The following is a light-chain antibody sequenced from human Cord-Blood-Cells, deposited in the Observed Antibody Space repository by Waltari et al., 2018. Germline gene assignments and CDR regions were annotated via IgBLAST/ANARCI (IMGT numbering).Light chain of an antibody. V-gene: IGLV2-14*01. J-gene: IGLJ2*01. CDR1: SSDVGGYNY. CDR2: DVS. CDR3: SSYTSSSTVV. Sequence: QSALTQPASVSGSPGQSITISCTGTSSDVGGYNYVSWYQQHPGKAPKLMIYDVSNRPSWVSNRFSGSKSGNTASLTISGLQAEDEADYDCSSYTSSSTVVFGGGTKLTVL.